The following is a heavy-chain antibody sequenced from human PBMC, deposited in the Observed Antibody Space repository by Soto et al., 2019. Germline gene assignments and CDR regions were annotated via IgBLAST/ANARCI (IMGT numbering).Heavy chain of an antibody. CDR3: ARESWRIQTDFDY. D-gene: IGHD5-18*01. CDR1: GFTFSSYE. CDR2: ISTSGSDI. Sequence: QTGGSLRRSCAASGFTFSSYEMNWVRQAPGKGLEWVSYISTSGSDIYYADSVKGRFTISRDNAKNSLYLQMNSLRAEDTAVYYCARESWRIQTDFDYWGQGTLVTVSS. J-gene: IGHJ4*02. V-gene: IGHV3-48*03.